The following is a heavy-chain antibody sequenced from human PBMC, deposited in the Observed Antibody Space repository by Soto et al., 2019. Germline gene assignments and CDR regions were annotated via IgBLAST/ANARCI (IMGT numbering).Heavy chain of an antibody. CDR1: GVSVTNGEYY. J-gene: IGHJ5*02. CDR3: ARQRRGGYWFDP. CDR2: IYYSETT. Sequence: SETLSLTCAVSGVSVTNGEYYWSWMRQSPGKGLEWIGNIYYSETTNYNPSLNSRLSISIDTSRNQFSLQLTSVTAADTAIYYCARQRRGGYWFDPWGQGTLVTVSS. V-gene: IGHV4-30-4*01.